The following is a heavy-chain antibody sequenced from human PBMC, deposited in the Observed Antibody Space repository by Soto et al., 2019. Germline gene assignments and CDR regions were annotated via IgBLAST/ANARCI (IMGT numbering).Heavy chain of an antibody. D-gene: IGHD2-2*01. V-gene: IGHV3-48*01. J-gene: IGHJ4*02. CDR2: ISSSSSSI. CDR3: TGYCSSTSCHPLY. Sequence: VPLVESGGGLVQPGGSLRLSCAASGFTFSSYSMNWVRQAPGKGLEWVSYISSSSSSIYYADSVKGRFTISRDNAKKSLYLQMNSLRAEDTAVYYCTGYCSSTSCHPLYWGQGTLVTVSS. CDR1: GFTFSSYS.